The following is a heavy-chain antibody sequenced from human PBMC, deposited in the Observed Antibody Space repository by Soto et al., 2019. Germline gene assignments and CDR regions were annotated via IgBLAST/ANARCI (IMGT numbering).Heavy chain of an antibody. V-gene: IGHV3-15*01. D-gene: IGHD2-2*01. CDR2: IKSKTDGGTT. CDR1: GVSFSNAW. CDR3: TTDMTPGPMRTYSMDV. J-gene: IGHJ6*02. Sequence: PGGSLRLSFAASGVSFSNAWMSWFRQAPGKGLEWVGRIKSKTDGGTTDYAAPVKGRFTISRDDSKNTLYLQMNSLKTEDTAVYYCTTDMTPGPMRTYSMDVWGQETTVTVSS.